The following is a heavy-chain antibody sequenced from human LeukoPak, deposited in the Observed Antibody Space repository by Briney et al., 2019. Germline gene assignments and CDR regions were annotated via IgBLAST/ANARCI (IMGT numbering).Heavy chain of an antibody. Sequence: GASVKVSCKASGGTFSSYAISWVRQAPGQGLEWMGGIIPIFGTANYARKFQGRVTITADESTSTAYMELSSLRSEDTAVYYCARDWGHYNILTGYYPPLLWGQGTLVTVSS. CDR1: GGTFSSYA. D-gene: IGHD3-9*01. V-gene: IGHV1-69*13. CDR2: IIPIFGTA. CDR3: ARDWGHYNILTGYYPPLL. J-gene: IGHJ4*02.